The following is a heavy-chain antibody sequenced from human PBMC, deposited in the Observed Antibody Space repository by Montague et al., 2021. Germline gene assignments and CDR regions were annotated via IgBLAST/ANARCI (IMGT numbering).Heavy chain of an antibody. V-gene: IGHV3-74*01. J-gene: IGHJ3*02. CDR2: INPDGSST. CDR1: GFTFITSW. CDR3: ARAGYYGGLDI. D-gene: IGHD2-21*01. Sequence: SLRLSCAASGFTFITSWIHWVRQAPGKGLVWVSRINPDGSSTNYADSVTGRFTISRDNGKNTLYLQMNSLRAEDTAVYFCARAGYYGGLDIWGQGTMVTASS.